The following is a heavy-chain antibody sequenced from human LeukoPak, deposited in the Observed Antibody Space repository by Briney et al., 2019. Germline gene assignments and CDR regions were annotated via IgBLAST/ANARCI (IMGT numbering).Heavy chain of an antibody. CDR3: ARGRGSGWSPDP. D-gene: IGHD6-19*01. CDR1: GGSFSGYY. Sequence: SETRSLTCAVYGGSFSGYYWSWIRQPPGKGLEWIGEINHSGSTNYNPSLKSRVTISVDTSKNQFSLKLSSVTAADTAVYYCARGRGSGWSPDPWGQGTLVTVSS. CDR2: INHSGST. V-gene: IGHV4-34*01. J-gene: IGHJ5*02.